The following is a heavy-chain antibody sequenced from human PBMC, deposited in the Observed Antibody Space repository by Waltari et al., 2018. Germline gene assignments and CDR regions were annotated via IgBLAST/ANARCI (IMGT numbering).Heavy chain of an antibody. CDR2: IKQDGSEK. Sequence: EVQLVESGGGLVQPGGSLRLSCAASGLTFSEYWMNWVRQAPGRGLEWVANIKQDGSEKYYVDSVKGQFTISRDNAKNSLYLQMDSLRAEDTAVYYCARDESSVTPSAWGMDVWGQGTTVTVSS. CDR1: GLTFSEYW. CDR3: ARDESSVTPSAWGMDV. D-gene: IGHD3-16*01. V-gene: IGHV3-7*01. J-gene: IGHJ6*02.